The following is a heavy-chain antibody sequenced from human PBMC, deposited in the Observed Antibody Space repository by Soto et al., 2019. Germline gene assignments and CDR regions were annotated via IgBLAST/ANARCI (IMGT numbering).Heavy chain of an antibody. CDR1: GFTFSGFD. V-gene: IGHV3-13*01. CDR2: IGTSGDT. D-gene: IGHD2-15*01. J-gene: IGHJ4*02. CDR3: ARGQEVGAHFFDS. Sequence: EVQLVESGGNLVQPGGSLRLSCEASGFTFSGFDMLWVRQVPGKGLEWVSTIGTSGDTYYAVSVQGRFTISRDNAKNSLSLQLNSLRAGVTAVYFCARGQEVGAHFFDSWGQGTQVTVSS.